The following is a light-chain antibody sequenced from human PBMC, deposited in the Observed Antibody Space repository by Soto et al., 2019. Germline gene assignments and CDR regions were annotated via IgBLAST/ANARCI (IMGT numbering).Light chain of an antibody. CDR3: CSQGASNRFCV. CDR2: EVS. CDR1: SSDVGAYNF. Sequence: QSALTQPASVSGSPGQSITISCTGTSSDVGAYNFVSWYQQHPGKAPKLIIYEVSNRPSGVSNRFSGSKSGNTASLTISGLQAEDEDDYYCCSQGASNRFCVFGRGTKLTVL. J-gene: IGLJ1*01. V-gene: IGLV2-14*01.